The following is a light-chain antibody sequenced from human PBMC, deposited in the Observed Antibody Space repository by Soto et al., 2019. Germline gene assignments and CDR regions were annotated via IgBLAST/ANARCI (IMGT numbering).Light chain of an antibody. CDR3: HQGSKWPTT. V-gene: IGKV4-1*01. J-gene: IGKJ5*01. CDR2: WAS. Sequence: DIVMTQSPDSLTVSLGERATINCKSSQSVLYRSNKKNYLAWYQQKAGQPPKLLIYWASTRESGVPDRFSGSGSGTDFTLTISSLQAEDVAVYYCHQGSKWPTTLGQGTRLEIK. CDR1: QSVLYRSNKKNY.